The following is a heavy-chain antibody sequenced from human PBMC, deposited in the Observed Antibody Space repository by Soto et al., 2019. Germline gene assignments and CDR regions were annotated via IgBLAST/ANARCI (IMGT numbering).Heavy chain of an antibody. Sequence: QVQLVQSGAEVKKPGASVKVSCKTSGYTFRSYGFSWVRQAPGQGLKWIGWISGYNDNTNYAQRFLGRFTMTTDTSTSTVYMELRSLRSDDVAVYYCAREGPLGYWGQGTLVTVSS. V-gene: IGHV1-18*03. J-gene: IGHJ4*02. D-gene: IGHD6-6*01. CDR1: GYTFRSYG. CDR2: ISGYNDNT. CDR3: AREGPLGY.